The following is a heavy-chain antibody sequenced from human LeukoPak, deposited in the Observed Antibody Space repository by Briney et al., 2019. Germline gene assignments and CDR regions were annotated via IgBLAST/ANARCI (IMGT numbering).Heavy chain of an antibody. V-gene: IGHV4-34*01. CDR3: ARGSADYYDSSGYPRGHFDY. CDR1: GGSFSGYY. CDR2: INHSGST. Sequence: SETLSLTCAVYGGSFSGYYWSWIRQPPGKGLEWIGEINHSGSTNYNPSLKSRVTISVDTSKNQFSLKLSSVTAADTAVYYCARGSADYYDSSGYPRGHFDYWGQGTLVTVSS. J-gene: IGHJ4*02. D-gene: IGHD3-22*01.